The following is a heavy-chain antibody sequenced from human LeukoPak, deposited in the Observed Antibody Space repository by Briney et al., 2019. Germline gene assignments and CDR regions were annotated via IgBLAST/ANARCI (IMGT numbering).Heavy chain of an antibody. Sequence: GGSLRLSCAASGFTVTSNYMTWVRPAPGKGLEWVSIIYSGGYADYADSVKGRFTISRDNSKNTLYLQMNSLRAEDTAVYYCARRLEYSGSKGVFDYWGQGTLVTVSS. D-gene: IGHD1-26*01. CDR2: IYSGGYA. V-gene: IGHV3-66*01. J-gene: IGHJ4*02. CDR1: GFTVTSNY. CDR3: ARRLEYSGSKGVFDY.